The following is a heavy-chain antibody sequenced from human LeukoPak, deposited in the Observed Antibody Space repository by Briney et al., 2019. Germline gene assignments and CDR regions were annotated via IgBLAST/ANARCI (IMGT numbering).Heavy chain of an antibody. CDR1: GYSFTSYW. CDR3: ARLVSGIVVVPDAFDI. CDR2: IYPGDSDT. D-gene: IGHD2-2*01. Sequence: GESLKISCKGSGYSFTSYWIGWVRQMPGKGLEWMGIIYPGDSDTRYSPSFQGQVTISADKSISTAYLQWSSLKASDTAMYYCARLVSGIVVVPDAFDIWGQGTMVTVSS. J-gene: IGHJ3*02. V-gene: IGHV5-51*01.